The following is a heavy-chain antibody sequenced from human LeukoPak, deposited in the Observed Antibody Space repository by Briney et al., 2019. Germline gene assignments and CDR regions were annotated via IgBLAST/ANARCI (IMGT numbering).Heavy chain of an antibody. Sequence: PGRSLRLSCAASGFTFSSYGMHWVRQAPGKGLEWVAVISYDGSNKYYADSVKGRFTISRDNSKNTLYLQMNSLRAEDTAVYYCAKGSSWDAFDIWGQGTMVTVSS. CDR1: GFTFSSYG. CDR2: ISYDGSNK. D-gene: IGHD6-13*01. J-gene: IGHJ3*02. CDR3: AKGSSWDAFDI. V-gene: IGHV3-30*18.